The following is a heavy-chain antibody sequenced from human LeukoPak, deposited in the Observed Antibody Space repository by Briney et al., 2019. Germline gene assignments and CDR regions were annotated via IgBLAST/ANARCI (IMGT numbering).Heavy chain of an antibody. D-gene: IGHD3-10*01. V-gene: IGHV6-1*01. CDR2: TYYRSKWYN. CDR3: ARGDNLLWFGEYMSPLDY. CDR1: GHSVSSNSAA. Sequence: SQPVSLICAISGHSVSSNSAAWNWIRQAPSRGLDCLGRTYYRSKWYNDYAVSVKSRITINPDTSKNQFSLQLNSVTPEDTAVYYCARGDNLLWFGEYMSPLDYWGQATLVTVSS. J-gene: IGHJ4*02.